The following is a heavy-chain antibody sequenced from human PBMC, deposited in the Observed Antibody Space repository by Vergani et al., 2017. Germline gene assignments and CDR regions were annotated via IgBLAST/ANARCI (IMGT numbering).Heavy chain of an antibody. CDR3: ASELGYFDWSSSGAFDI. Sequence: QVQLQESGPGLVKPSQTLSLTCTVSGGSISSGDYYWSWIRQPPGKGLEWIGYIYYSGSTYYNPSLKSRVTISVDTSKNQFSLKLSSVTAADTAVYYCASELGYFDWSSSGAFDIWGQGTMVTVSS. CDR1: GGSISSGDYY. V-gene: IGHV4-30-4*01. CDR2: IYYSGST. D-gene: IGHD3-9*01. J-gene: IGHJ3*02.